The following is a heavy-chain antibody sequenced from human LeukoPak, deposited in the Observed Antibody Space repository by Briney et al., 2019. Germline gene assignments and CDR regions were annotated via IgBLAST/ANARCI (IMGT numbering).Heavy chain of an antibody. V-gene: IGHV1-3*01. CDR3: ARGTFSDY. D-gene: IGHD2/OR15-2a*01. CDR2: INAANGNT. CDR1: GYTFTSYA. J-gene: IGHJ4*02. Sequence: ASVKVSCKASGYTFTSYAIHWVRQAPGQRLEWMGLINAANGNTKYSQKFQGRVTITRDTSASTAYMELRSLRSEDTAVYYCARGTFSDYWGQGTLVTVSS.